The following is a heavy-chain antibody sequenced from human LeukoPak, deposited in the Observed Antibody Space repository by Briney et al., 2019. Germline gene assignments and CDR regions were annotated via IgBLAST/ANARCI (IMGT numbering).Heavy chain of an antibody. CDR2: IKRDGSEK. V-gene: IGHV3-7*01. D-gene: IGHD3-3*01. J-gene: IGHJ6*02. CDR1: GFTFSSYW. CDR3: ARDTHENYDFWSGFRESYYYGMDV. Sequence: GGSLRLSCAASGFTFSSYWMSWVRQAPGKGLEWVANIKRDGSEKYYVDSVKGRFTISRDNAKNSLYLQMNSLRAEDTAVYYCARDTHENYDFWSGFRESYYYGMDVWGQGTTVTVSS.